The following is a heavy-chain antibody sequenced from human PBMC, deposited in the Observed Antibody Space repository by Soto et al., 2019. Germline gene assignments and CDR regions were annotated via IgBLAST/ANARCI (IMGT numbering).Heavy chain of an antibody. CDR1: GGSFGGYY. CDR2: INHSGST. CDR3: ARVGDYGDYELYYYYGMDV. J-gene: IGHJ6*02. Sequence: SETLSLTCAVYGGSFGGYYWSWIRQPPGKGLEWIGEINHSGSTNYNPSLKSRVTISVDTSKNQFSLKLSSVTAADTAVYYCARVGDYGDYELYYYYGMDVWGQGTTVTVSS. D-gene: IGHD4-17*01. V-gene: IGHV4-34*01.